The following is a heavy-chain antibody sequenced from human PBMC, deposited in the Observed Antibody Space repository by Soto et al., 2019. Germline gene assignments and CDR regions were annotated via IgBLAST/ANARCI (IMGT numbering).Heavy chain of an antibody. CDR3: AIIKIIVPAALYYFHY. V-gene: IGHV4-39*01. D-gene: IGHD2-2*01. CDR2: IYYSGST. J-gene: IGHJ4*02. Sequence: QLQLQESGPGLVKPSETLSLTCTVSGGSIRSSSYYWGWIRQPPGKGLEWIGNIYYSGSTYYNPSLKSRVTISVDTSKNRFSLRLSSVTAADTAVYYCAIIKIIVPAALYYFHYWGQGTLVTVSS. CDR1: GGSIRSSSYY.